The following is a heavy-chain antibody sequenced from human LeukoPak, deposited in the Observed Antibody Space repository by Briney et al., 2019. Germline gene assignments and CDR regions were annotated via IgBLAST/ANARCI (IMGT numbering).Heavy chain of an antibody. CDR1: VFTFSDYY. J-gene: IGHJ4*02. Sequence: GGSLRLSCAASVFTFSDYYMSWIRQAPGKGLEWVSYISSSGSTIYYADSVKGRFTISRDNAKNSLYLQMNSLRAEDTAVYYYARDRDILTVDYWGQGTLVTVSS. CDR3: ARDRDILTVDY. CDR2: ISSSGSTI. D-gene: IGHD3-9*01. V-gene: IGHV3-11*01.